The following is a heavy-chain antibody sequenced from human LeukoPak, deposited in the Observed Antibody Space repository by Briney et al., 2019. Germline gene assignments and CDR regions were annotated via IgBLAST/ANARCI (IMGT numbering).Heavy chain of an antibody. J-gene: IGHJ6*03. CDR2: INPNSGGT. D-gene: IGHD2-2*01. Sequence: ASVKVSCKASGGTFSSYAISWVRQAPGQGLEWMGGINPNSGGTNYAQKFQGRVTMTRDTSISTAYMELSRLRSDDTAVYYCARDGEYCSSTSCYGHYYYYMDVWGKGITVTVSS. CDR3: ARDGEYCSSTSCYGHYYYYMDV. CDR1: GGTFSSYA. V-gene: IGHV1-2*02.